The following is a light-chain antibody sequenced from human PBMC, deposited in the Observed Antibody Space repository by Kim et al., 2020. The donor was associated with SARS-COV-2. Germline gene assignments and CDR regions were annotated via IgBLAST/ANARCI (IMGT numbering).Light chain of an antibody. J-gene: IGKJ2*02. Sequence: EIVMTQSPATLSVSPGERATFSCRASQSVSSNLAWYQHKAGQSPSLLIYDASTRATGVPARFSGSGSGTEFTLTISSLQSEDFALYYCQQYNSWPRGTFGQGTKLEIK. CDR2: DAS. V-gene: IGKV3-15*01. CDR1: QSVSSN. CDR3: QQYNSWPRGT.